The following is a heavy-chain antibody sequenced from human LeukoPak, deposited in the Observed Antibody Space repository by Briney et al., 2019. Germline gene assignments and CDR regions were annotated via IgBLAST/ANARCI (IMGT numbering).Heavy chain of an antibody. V-gene: IGHV3-23*01. CDR2: ITGTGGK. CDR3: AKDYCRDGNCPFPFLDS. Sequence: GGTLRLSCEVSGLTLTNHGVSWVRHAPGKGLEWVSIITGTGGKYYGDSVKGRFVLSRDNSKNTVYMQMSSLRAEDTATYYCAKDYCRDGNCPFPFLDSWGQGTQVTVSS. J-gene: IGHJ4*02. CDR1: GLTLTNHG. D-gene: IGHD2-15*01.